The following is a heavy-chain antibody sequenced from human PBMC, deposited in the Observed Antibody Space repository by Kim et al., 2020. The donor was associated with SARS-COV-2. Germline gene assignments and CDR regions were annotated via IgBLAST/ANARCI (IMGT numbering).Heavy chain of an antibody. CDR3: ARSGFDTMVRGLQEWFDP. D-gene: IGHD3-10*01. J-gene: IGHJ5*02. V-gene: IGHV5-10-1*01. CDR2: IDPSDSYT. Sequence: GESLKISCKGSGYSFTSYWISWVRQMPGKGLEWMGRIDPSDSYTNYSPSFQGHVTISADKSISTAYLQWSSLKASDTAMYYCARSGFDTMVRGLQEWFDPWGQGTLVTVSS. CDR1: GYSFTSYW.